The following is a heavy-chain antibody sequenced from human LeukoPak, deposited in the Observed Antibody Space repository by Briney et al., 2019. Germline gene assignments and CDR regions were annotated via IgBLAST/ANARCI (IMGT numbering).Heavy chain of an antibody. CDR3: ARVGATMGLDY. V-gene: IGHV4-30-2*01. CDR2: IYHSGST. CDR1: GGSISSGGYS. J-gene: IGHJ4*02. Sequence: PSETLSLTCAVSGGSISSGGYSWSWIRQPPGKGLEWIGYIYHSGSTYYNPSLKSRVTISVDRSKNQFSLKLSSVTAADTAVYYCARVGATMGLDYWGQGTLVTVSS. D-gene: IGHD1-26*01.